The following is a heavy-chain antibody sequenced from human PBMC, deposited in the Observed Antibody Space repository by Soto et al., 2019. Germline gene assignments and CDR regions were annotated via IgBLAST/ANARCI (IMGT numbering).Heavy chain of an antibody. CDR3: AKDTGIVATIQSYFDY. CDR2: ISWNSGSI. Sequence: EVQLVESGGGLVQPGRSLRLSCAASGFTFDDYAMHWVRQAPGKGLEWVSGISWNSGSIGYADSVKGRFTISRDNAKNSLYLQMNSLRAEDTALYYCAKDTGIVATIQSYFDYWGQGTLVTVSS. CDR1: GFTFDDYA. D-gene: IGHD5-12*01. V-gene: IGHV3-9*01. J-gene: IGHJ4*02.